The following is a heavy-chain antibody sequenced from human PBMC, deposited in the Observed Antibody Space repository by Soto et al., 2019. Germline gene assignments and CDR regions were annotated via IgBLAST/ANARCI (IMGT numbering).Heavy chain of an antibody. Sequence: QLQLQESGPGLVKPSETLSLTCTVSGGSISSSSYYWAWVRQPPGKGLEWIGSIYYSGTTYYNPSLKSAVTISEDTSKNHFSRKLSSLTAADTAVFYCARLIHCKTTSCYFACWGQGTLVTVSS. D-gene: IGHD2-2*01. V-gene: IGHV4-39*02. CDR1: GGSISSSSYY. CDR2: IYYSGTT. CDR3: ARLIHCKTTSCYFAC. J-gene: IGHJ4*02.